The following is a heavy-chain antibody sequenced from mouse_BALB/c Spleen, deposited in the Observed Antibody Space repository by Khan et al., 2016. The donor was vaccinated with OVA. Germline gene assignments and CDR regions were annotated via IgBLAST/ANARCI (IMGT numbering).Heavy chain of an antibody. CDR1: GYTFTSNT. D-gene: IGHD2-14*01. CDR2: INPRSGYT. Sequence: QVQLKQSGAELARPGASVRMSCKASGYTFTSNTMHWVKQRPGQGLEWIGYINPRSGYTNYNQNFKDKATLTADKSCSTAYMQLSSLTSEDSAVYYCARRTTGYTMDYWGQGTSVTVSS. V-gene: IGHV1-4*01. CDR3: ARRTTGYTMDY. J-gene: IGHJ4*01.